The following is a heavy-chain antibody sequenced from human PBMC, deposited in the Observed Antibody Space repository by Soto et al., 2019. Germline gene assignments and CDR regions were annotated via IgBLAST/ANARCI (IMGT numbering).Heavy chain of an antibody. Sequence: PTLVNPTQTLTLTCTFSGFSLSTSGVGVGWIRQPPGKALEGLVIIYWDDDKRYSPSLRGRLTITKDTSKNQVVLTMTNVDPEDTATYFCAHRRIGVSQWHYGDFDYWGQGILVTVSS. CDR1: GFSLSTSGVG. CDR2: IYWDDDK. V-gene: IGHV2-5*02. D-gene: IGHD3-10*01. J-gene: IGHJ4*02. CDR3: AHRRIGVSQWHYGDFDY.